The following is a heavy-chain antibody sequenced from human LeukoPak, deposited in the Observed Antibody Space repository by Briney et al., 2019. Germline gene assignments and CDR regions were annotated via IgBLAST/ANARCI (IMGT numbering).Heavy chain of an antibody. Sequence: PGGSLRLSCAASTFTFSNYWMSWVRQAPGKGLEWVANINQDGSEKHYVDSVKGRFTISRDNAKNSLYLQMNSLRAEDTAVYYCASMDTALEMDYCGQGTLVTVSS. D-gene: IGHD5-18*01. CDR1: TFTFSNYW. V-gene: IGHV3-7*01. CDR3: ASMDTALEMDY. J-gene: IGHJ4*02. CDR2: INQDGSEK.